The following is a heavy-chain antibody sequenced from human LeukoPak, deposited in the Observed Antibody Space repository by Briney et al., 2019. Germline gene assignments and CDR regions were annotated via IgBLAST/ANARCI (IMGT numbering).Heavy chain of an antibody. CDR2: VCSGGST. CDR1: GFTGSSNY. D-gene: IGHD3-3*01. J-gene: IGHJ6*02. CDR3: ASSYYDFWSGYPFYYYYRMDV. V-gene: IGHV3-53*01. Sequence: PGGSLRLSCAASGFTGSSNYMSWLRQAPGKGLEWVSVVCSGGSTYYADSVKGRFTISRDNSKNTLYLQMNSLRAEDTAVYYCASSYYDFWSGYPFYYYYRMDVWGQGTTVTVSS.